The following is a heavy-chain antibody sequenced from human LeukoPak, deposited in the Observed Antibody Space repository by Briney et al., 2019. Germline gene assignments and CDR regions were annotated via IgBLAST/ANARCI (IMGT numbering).Heavy chain of an antibody. CDR3: AKDQYGGNPQYYFDY. D-gene: IGHD4-23*01. CDR2: ISGSGGNT. CDR1: GFTFSDYT. V-gene: IGHV3-23*01. Sequence: GGSLRLSCVASGFTFSDYTMNWVRQAPGKGLDWVSAISGSGGNTYYADSVKGRFTISRDNSKNTLYLQMNSLRAEDTAVYYCAKDQYGGNPQYYFDYWGQGTLVTVSS. J-gene: IGHJ4*02.